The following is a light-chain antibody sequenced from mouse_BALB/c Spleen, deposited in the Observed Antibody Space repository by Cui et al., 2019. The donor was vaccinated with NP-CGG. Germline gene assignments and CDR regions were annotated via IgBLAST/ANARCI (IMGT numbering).Light chain of an antibody. Sequence: QPVVTEEAVCTTSPGETVTLTCRSSTGAVTTSNYANWVQEKPDHLFTGLIGGTNNRAPGVPARFSGSLIGDKAALTITGAQTEDEAIYFCALWYSNHWVFGGGTKLTVL. CDR2: GTN. J-gene: IGLJ1*01. CDR1: TGAVTTSNY. CDR3: ALWYSNHWV. V-gene: IGLV1*01.